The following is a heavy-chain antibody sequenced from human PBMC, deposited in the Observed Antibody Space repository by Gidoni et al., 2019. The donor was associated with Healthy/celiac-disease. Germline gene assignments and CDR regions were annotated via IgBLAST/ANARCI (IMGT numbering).Heavy chain of an antibody. D-gene: IGHD2-2*02. CDR2: ISYDGSNK. V-gene: IGHV3-30-3*01. Sequence: QVQLVESGGGVVQPGRSLRLSCAASGFTFSSYAMHWGRQAPGKGLEWVAVISYDGSNKYYADSVKGRFTISRDNSKNTLYLQMNSLRAEDTAVYYCARDREACSSTSGYTTALDYWGQGTLVTVSS. CDR3: ARDREACSSTSGYTTALDY. CDR1: GFTFSSYA. J-gene: IGHJ4*02.